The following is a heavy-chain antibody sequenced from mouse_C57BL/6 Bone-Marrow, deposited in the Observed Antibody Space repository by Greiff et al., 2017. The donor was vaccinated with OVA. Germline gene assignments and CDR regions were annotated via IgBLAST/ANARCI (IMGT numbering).Heavy chain of an antibody. CDR1: GYTFTSYW. Sequence: VQLQQPGAELVRPGSSVKLSCKASGYTFTSYWMHWVKQRPIQGLEWIGNIDPSDSETHYNQKFKDKATLTVDKSSSTAYMQLSSLTSEDSAVYYCARTPSDGYYAMDYWGQGTSVTVSS. D-gene: IGHD2-3*01. J-gene: IGHJ4*01. V-gene: IGHV1-52*01. CDR2: IDPSDSET. CDR3: ARTPSDGYYAMDY.